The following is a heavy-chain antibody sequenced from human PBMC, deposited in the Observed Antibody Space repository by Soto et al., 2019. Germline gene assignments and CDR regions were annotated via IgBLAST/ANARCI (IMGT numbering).Heavy chain of an antibody. CDR1: GYTFTSYG. Sequence: XSVKVSFNASGYTFTSYGISLVRHAPGQGLEWMGWISAYNGNTNYAQKLQGRVTMTTDTSTSTAYMELRTLRSDDTAVYYCASDSATVTSDYWGQGTLVTVSS. J-gene: IGHJ4*02. CDR2: ISAYNGNT. CDR3: ASDSATVTSDY. V-gene: IGHV1-18*01. D-gene: IGHD4-17*01.